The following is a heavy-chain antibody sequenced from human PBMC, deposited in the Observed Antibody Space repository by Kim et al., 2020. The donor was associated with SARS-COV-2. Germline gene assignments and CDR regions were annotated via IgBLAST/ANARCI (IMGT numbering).Heavy chain of an antibody. CDR1: GASISEYY. Sequence: AETLSLTCTVSGASISEYYLNWIRQPPGKGLEWIGYIDLSGYTNYNPSLRSRVTISEDTSKNQYSLSLNPVTAAYTALYVCARHHHGDYVGVGYF. V-gene: IGHV4-59*08. D-gene: IGHD3-3*01. CDR2: IDLSGYT. J-gene: IGHJ2*01. CDR3: ARHHHGDYVGVGYF.